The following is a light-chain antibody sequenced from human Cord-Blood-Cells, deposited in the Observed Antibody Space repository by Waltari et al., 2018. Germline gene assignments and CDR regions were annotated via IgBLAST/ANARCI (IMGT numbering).Light chain of an antibody. Sequence: EIVLTQSPGTLSLSPGERATLSCRAIQSVSSSYLAWYQQKPGQAPRLLIYGASSRATGIPDRFSGSGSGTDFTLTISRLEPEDFAVYYCQQYGSSPFTFGPGTKVEIK. V-gene: IGKV3-20*01. CDR3: QQYGSSPFT. CDR1: QSVSSSY. CDR2: GAS. J-gene: IGKJ3*01.